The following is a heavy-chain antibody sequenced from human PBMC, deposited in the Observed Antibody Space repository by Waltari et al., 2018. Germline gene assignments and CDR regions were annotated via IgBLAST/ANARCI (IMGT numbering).Heavy chain of an antibody. Sequence: EVQLVESGGGLVQPGGSLRLSCVGSGFTFGNFWMTWVRQMPGKGLEWRGIIYPGDSDTRYSPSFQGQVTISADKSISTAYLQWSSLKASDTAMYYCARLPRFLEWLSAFDIWGQGTMVTVSS. D-gene: IGHD3-3*01. CDR2: IYPGDSDT. CDR1: GFTFGNFW. J-gene: IGHJ3*02. CDR3: ARLPRFLEWLSAFDI. V-gene: IGHV5-51*01.